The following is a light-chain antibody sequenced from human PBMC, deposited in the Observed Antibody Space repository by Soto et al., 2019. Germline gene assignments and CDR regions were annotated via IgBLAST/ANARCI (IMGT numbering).Light chain of an antibody. J-gene: IGKJ1*01. Sequence: ETVLTQSPGTLSLSPGERATLSCRASQTISSNYLAWYRQRPGQAPRLLIYGASNRATGIADRFSGSGSGTDLTLIISRLEPEDFALYYCQQYGSSPSTFGQGTKVEIK. CDR3: QQYGSSPST. CDR1: QTISSNY. V-gene: IGKV3-20*01. CDR2: GAS.